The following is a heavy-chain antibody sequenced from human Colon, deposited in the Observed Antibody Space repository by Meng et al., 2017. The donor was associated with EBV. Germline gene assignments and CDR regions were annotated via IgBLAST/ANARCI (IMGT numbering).Heavy chain of an antibody. Sequence: QVRLQESGPGLVKPSQTRSLTCTVSGGSVSSGGYYWTWIRQHPGKGLEWFGHIYYSGSTFYNPSLKRRVIISIDTSKNQFSLNLRSVTAADTAVYYCARVSSGWDYFDYWGQGTLVTVSS. D-gene: IGHD6-19*01. J-gene: IGHJ4*02. V-gene: IGHV4-31*03. CDR3: ARVSSGWDYFDY. CDR2: IYYSGST. CDR1: GGSVSSGGYY.